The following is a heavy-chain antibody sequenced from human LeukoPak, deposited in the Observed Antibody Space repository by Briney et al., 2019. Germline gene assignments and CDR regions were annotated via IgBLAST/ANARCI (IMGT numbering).Heavy chain of an antibody. J-gene: IGHJ6*02. CDR3: ARDGGVYDFWSGYYTRNYYYYGMDV. D-gene: IGHD3-3*01. V-gene: IGHV3-30-3*01. Sequence: GGSLRLSCAASGFTFSSYAMHWVRQAPGKGLEWVAVISYDGSNKYYADSVKGRFTISRDNSKNTLYLQMNSLRAEDTAVYYCARDGGVYDFWSGYYTRNYYYYGMDVWGQGTTVTVSS. CDR2: ISYDGSNK. CDR1: GFTFSSYA.